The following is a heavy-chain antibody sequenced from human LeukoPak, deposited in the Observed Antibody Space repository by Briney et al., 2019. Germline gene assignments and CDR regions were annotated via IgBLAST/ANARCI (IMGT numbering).Heavy chain of an antibody. CDR2: INPSGGST. D-gene: IGHD2-15*01. CDR1: GYTFTSYY. V-gene: IGHV1-46*01. Sequence: ASVKVSCKASGYTFTSYYMHWVRQAPGQGLEWMGIINPSGGSTSYAQKFQGRVTVTRDTSTSTVYMELSSLRSEDTAVYYCARVVAAEYGWFDPWGQGTLVTVSS. J-gene: IGHJ5*02. CDR3: ARVVAAEYGWFDP.